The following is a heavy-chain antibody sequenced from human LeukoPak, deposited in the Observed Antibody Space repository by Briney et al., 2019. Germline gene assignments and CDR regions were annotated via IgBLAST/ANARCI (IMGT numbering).Heavy chain of an antibody. V-gene: IGHV4-59*01. CDR3: ARLYYYGSGSYHLWFDP. CDR2: IYYSGST. J-gene: IGHJ5*02. CDR1: GGSISSYY. Sequence: SETLSLTCTVSGGSISSYYWSWIRQPPGKGLEWIGYIYYSGSTNYNPSLKSRVTISVDTSKNQSSLKLSSVTAADTAVYYCARLYYYGSGSYHLWFDPWGQGTLVTVSS. D-gene: IGHD3-10*01.